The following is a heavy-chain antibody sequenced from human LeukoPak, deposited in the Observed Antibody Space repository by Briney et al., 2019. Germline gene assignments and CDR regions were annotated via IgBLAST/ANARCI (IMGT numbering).Heavy chain of an antibody. D-gene: IGHD6-13*01. CDR1: GYAITSGGFS. J-gene: IGHJ4*02. CDR2: IYDRGPA. Sequence: SETLSLTCTVSGYAITSGGFSWNWIRQPPGKGLEWIGCIYDRGPAYYNPSLKSRFTISVDRPKNQFSLKLSSVTATDTAVYYCARRVHSSSWSSYFDYWGQETLVTVSS. V-gene: IGHV4-30-2*02. CDR3: ARRVHSSSWSSYFDY.